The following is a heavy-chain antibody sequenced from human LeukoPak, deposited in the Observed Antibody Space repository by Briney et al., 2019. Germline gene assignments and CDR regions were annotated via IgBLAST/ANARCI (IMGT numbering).Heavy chain of an antibody. Sequence: SETLSRTCTVSGGSISSGSYYWSWIGQPAGKGLEWIGRIYTSGSTNYNPSLMSRVTISVDTSKNQFSLKLSSLTAADTAVYYCAREVPQLGILTGRDWGQGTLVTVSS. J-gene: IGHJ4*02. CDR2: IYTSGST. D-gene: IGHD3-9*01. CDR3: AREVPQLGILTGRD. V-gene: IGHV4-61*02. CDR1: GGSISSGSYY.